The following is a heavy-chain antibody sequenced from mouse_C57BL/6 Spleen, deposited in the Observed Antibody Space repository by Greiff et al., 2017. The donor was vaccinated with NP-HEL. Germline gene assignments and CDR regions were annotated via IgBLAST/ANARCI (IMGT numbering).Heavy chain of an antibody. V-gene: IGHV14-2*01. D-gene: IGHD1-1*01. CDR1: GFNIKDYY. CDR2: IDPEDGET. Sequence: VQLKESGAELVKPGASVKLSCTASGFNIKDYYMHWVKQRTEQGLEWIGRIDPEDGETKYAPKFQGKATITADKSSNTAYLQLSSLTSEDTAVYYCARPYGSSVLYFDYWRQGTTLTVSS. J-gene: IGHJ2*01. CDR3: ARPYGSSVLYFDY.